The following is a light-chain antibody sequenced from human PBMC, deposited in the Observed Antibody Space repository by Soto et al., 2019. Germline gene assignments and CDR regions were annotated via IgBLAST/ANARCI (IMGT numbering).Light chain of an antibody. CDR2: GAS. CDR1: QSVSSSH. Sequence: EIVLTQSPGTLSLTPGEKATLSCRASQSVSSSHLARYPQKPGKAPTLLIYGASSSATGIPDRFSGSGSGTDFTLTISRLEPEDFAVYYCQQYGSSPRITFGQGTRLEIK. CDR3: QQYGSSPRIT. J-gene: IGKJ5*01. V-gene: IGKV3-20*01.